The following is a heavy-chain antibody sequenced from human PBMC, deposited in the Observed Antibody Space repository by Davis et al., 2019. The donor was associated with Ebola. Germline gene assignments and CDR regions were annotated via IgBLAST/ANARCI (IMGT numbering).Heavy chain of an antibody. CDR2: IIPILGIA. CDR3: ARDVGAAAGGDGDDY. V-gene: IGHV1-69*04. CDR1: GGTFSSYA. D-gene: IGHD6-13*01. Sequence: SVKVSCQASGGTFSSYAISWVRQAPGQGLEWMGRIIPILGIANYAQKFQGRVTITADKSTSTAYMELSSLRSEDTAVYYCARDVGAAAGGDGDDYWGQGTLVTVSS. J-gene: IGHJ4*02.